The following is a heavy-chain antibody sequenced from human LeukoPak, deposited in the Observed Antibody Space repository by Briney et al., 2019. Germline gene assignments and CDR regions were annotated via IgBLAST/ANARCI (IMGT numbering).Heavy chain of an antibody. CDR1: GFTFSSFS. D-gene: IGHD3-22*01. CDR3: ARGDSSGYYYVFAY. CDR2: ITSSSSYT. Sequence: PGGSLRLSCAASGFTFSSFSMNWVRQAPGKGLEWVSSITSSSSYTSYTDSVKGRFTISRDNAKNSLFLQMNSLRAEDTAVYYCARGDSSGYYYVFAYWGQGTLVTVSS. V-gene: IGHV3-21*04. J-gene: IGHJ4*02.